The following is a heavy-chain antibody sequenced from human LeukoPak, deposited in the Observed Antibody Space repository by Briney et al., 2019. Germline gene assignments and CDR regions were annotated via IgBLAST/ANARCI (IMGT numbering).Heavy chain of an antibody. D-gene: IGHD2-15*01. CDR1: GFTFDDYG. CDR3: ARDRDIVVVVAATPVRYFDY. Sequence: PGGSLRLSCAASGFTFDDYGMRWACQAPGKGLEWVSGINWNGGSTGYADSVKGRFTTSRDNAKNSLYLQMNSLRAEDTALYYCARDRDIVVVVAATPVRYFDYWGQGTLVTVSS. J-gene: IGHJ4*02. CDR2: INWNGGST. V-gene: IGHV3-20*04.